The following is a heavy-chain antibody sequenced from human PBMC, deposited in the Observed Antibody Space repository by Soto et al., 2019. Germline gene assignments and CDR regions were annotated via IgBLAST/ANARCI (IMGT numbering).Heavy chain of an antibody. Sequence: SVKVSCKASGGTFSSYAISWVRQAPGQGLEWMGGIIPIFGTANYAQKFQGRVTITADESTSTAYMELSSLRSEDTAVYYCASGGDYYDRSGYYRADAFDIWGQGTMVTGSS. D-gene: IGHD3-22*01. CDR3: ASGGDYYDRSGYYRADAFDI. V-gene: IGHV1-69*13. CDR1: GGTFSSYA. J-gene: IGHJ3*02. CDR2: IIPIFGTA.